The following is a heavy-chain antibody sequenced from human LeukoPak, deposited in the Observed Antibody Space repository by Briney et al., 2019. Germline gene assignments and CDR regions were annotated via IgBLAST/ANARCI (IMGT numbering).Heavy chain of an antibody. CDR2: VDPADGEV. Sequence: ATVKISCKTSGYTFTSYFIHWVQQAPGKGLKWVGRVDPADGEVIYGEKFQGRVTMNADTSTDTSYMELTSLRSEDTAMFYCAAIRYNYGKSFWGQGTLVTVSS. CDR3: AAIRYNYGKSF. D-gene: IGHD3-10*01. J-gene: IGHJ4*02. CDR1: GYTFTSYF. V-gene: IGHV1-69-2*01.